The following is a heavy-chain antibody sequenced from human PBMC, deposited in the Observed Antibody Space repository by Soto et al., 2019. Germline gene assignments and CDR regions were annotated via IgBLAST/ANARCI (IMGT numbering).Heavy chain of an antibody. D-gene: IGHD3-3*01. J-gene: IGHJ6*02. CDR1: AFTFSSYW. CDR2: IKQEGSEK. Sequence: GGSLRLSCAASAFTFSSYWMSWVRQAPGRGLEWVANIKQEGSEKSYVDSVKGRFTISRDNAKNSPYLQMNSLRAEDAAVYYCARGSQGHYDLHYGVDVWGQGTTVTVSS. V-gene: IGHV3-7*03. CDR3: ARGSQGHYDLHYGVDV.